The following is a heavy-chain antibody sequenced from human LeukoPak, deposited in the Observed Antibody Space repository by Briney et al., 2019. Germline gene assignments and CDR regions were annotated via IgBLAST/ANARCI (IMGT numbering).Heavy chain of an antibody. V-gene: IGHV7-4-1*02. CDR1: GYTFTSYA. Sequence: GASVKVSCKASGYTFTSYAMNWVRQAPGQGLEWMGWINTNTGNPTYAQGFTGRFVFSLGTSVSTAYLQISSLKAEDTAVYYCASARSGYYYDSRGYFDYWGQGTLVTVSS. D-gene: IGHD3-22*01. CDR2: INTNTGNP. J-gene: IGHJ4*02. CDR3: ASARSGYYYDSRGYFDY.